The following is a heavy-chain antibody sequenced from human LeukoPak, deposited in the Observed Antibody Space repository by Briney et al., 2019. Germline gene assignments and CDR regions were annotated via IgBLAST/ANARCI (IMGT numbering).Heavy chain of an antibody. V-gene: IGHV1-2*02. D-gene: IGHD3-16*02. CDR1: GYTFSDYI. J-gene: IGHJ4*02. CDR2: MHPNNDDR. Sequence: ASVKVSCKASGYTFSDYIIHWVRQAPGQRPEWMGAMHPNNDDRDYAQKFQGRVTMTRDTSISTAYMELSRLRSDDTAVYYCARDLPMITFGGVIDSDDSWGQGTLVTVSS. CDR3: ARDLPMITFGGVIDSDDS.